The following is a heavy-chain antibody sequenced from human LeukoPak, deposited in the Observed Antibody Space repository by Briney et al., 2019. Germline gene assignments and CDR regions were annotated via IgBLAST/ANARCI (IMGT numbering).Heavy chain of an antibody. CDR2: FDPEDGET. CDR3: ARDSGPYSSGWLQIDY. D-gene: IGHD6-19*01. V-gene: IGHV1-24*01. CDR1: GYTLTELS. J-gene: IGHJ4*02. Sequence: GASVKVSCKVSGYTLTELSMHWVRQAPGKGLEWMGGFDPEDGETIYAQKFQGRVTMTEDTSTDTAYMELSSLRSDDTAVYYCARDSGPYSSGWLQIDYWGQGTLVTVSS.